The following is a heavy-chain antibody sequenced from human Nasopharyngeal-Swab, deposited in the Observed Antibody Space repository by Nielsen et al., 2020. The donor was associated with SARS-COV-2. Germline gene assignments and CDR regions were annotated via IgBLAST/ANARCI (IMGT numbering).Heavy chain of an antibody. CDR1: GYSFRTYG. CDR3: AKDLRGPYFF. V-gene: IGHV3-23*01. Sequence: GESLKISCVASGYSFRTYGMSWVRQAPGKGLEWVAAIVGSGDISGSGGNTYYAGSVKGRFTISRDNSKNTLSLQMNSLRAEDTAVYYCAKDLRGPYFFWGQGTLVTVSS. CDR2: IVGSGDISGSGGNT. D-gene: IGHD2/OR15-2a*01. J-gene: IGHJ4*02.